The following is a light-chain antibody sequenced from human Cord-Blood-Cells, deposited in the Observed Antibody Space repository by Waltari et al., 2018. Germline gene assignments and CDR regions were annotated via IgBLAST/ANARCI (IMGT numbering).Light chain of an antibody. CDR3: QVWDSSSDLWV. Sequence: SYVLTQPPSVSVAPGKTARITCGGNNIGSKSVHGYQQKPGQAPVLVIYYDSDRPSGIPERFSGSNSGNTATLTISRVEAGDEADYYCQVWDSSSDLWVFGGGTKLTVL. CDR2: YDS. J-gene: IGLJ3*02. CDR1: NIGSKS. V-gene: IGLV3-21*04.